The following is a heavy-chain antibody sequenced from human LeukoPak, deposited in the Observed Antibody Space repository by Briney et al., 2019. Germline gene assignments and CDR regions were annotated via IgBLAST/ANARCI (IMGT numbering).Heavy chain of an antibody. V-gene: IGHV3-30*02. CDR2: IRYDGSNK. Sequence: GGSLRLSCAASGFTFSSYGMHWVRQAPGKGLEWVAFIRYDGSNKYYADSVKGRFTISRDNSKNTLYLQMNSLRAEDTAVYYCARDHLTYYYDSSGYRPRSYYYGMDVWGQGTTVTVSS. CDR3: ARDHLTYYYDSSGYRPRSYYYGMDV. J-gene: IGHJ6*02. CDR1: GFTFSSYG. D-gene: IGHD3-22*01.